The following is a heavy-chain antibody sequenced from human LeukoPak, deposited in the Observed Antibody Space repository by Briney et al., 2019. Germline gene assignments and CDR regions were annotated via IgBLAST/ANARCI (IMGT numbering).Heavy chain of an antibody. Sequence: GGSLRLSCAASGFTFGSYGMSWVRQAPGKGPEWFSFITPNADRASYADSVKGRFTISRDNPRNTLYMQMNSLRDEDTAVYYCAIMHGYYDGSGYWVQWGQGTLVTVSS. D-gene: IGHD3-22*01. V-gene: IGHV3-23*01. CDR2: ITPNADRA. CDR1: GFTFGSYG. J-gene: IGHJ1*01. CDR3: AIMHGYYDGSGYWVQ.